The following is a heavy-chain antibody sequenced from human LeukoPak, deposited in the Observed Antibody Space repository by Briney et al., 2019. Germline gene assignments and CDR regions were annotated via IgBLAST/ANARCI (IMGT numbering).Heavy chain of an antibody. J-gene: IGHJ5*02. CDR2: IYYSGST. V-gene: IGHV4-39*01. CDR3: ARHARGYCSSTSCNWGSWFDP. D-gene: IGHD2-2*01. CDR1: GGSISSSSYY. Sequence: NPSETLSLTCTVSGGSISSSSYYWGWIRQPPGKGLEWIGSIYYSGSTYYNPSLKSRVTISVDTSKNQFSLKLSSVTAADTAVYYCARHARGYCSSTSCNWGSWFDPWGQGTLVTVSS.